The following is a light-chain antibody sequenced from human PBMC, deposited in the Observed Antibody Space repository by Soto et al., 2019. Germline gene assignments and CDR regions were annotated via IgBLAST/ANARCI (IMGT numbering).Light chain of an antibody. CDR1: QGISNH. V-gene: IGKV1-16*02. CDR3: QQYHNYPVT. CDR2: GAS. Sequence: DIQMTQSPSSVSASVGDRVTITCRSSQGISNHLAWFQQKPGKAPKSLIYGASSLQSGVPSKFSGSGSGTDFTLTISSLQPDDFATYYCQQYHNYPVTFGGGTKVEIK. J-gene: IGKJ4*01.